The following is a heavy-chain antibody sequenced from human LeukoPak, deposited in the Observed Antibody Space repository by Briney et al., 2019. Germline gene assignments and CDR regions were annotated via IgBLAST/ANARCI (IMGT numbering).Heavy chain of an antibody. V-gene: IGHV3-53*05. Sequence: GGSLRLSCTISGFTVVNTLMDWVRPAPGKGPEWVALINSDGDAVYADSAKGRFTISRDTSRNMLYLQMNTLRPEDSAIYYCARDRAGRQAWVEFDLWGQGTLVTVSS. CDR2: INSDGDA. CDR3: ARDRAGRQAWVEFDL. D-gene: IGHD3-10*01. J-gene: IGHJ5*02. CDR1: GFTVVNTL.